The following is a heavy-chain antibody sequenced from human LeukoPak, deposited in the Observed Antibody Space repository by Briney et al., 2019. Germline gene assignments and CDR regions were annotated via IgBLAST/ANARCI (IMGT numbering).Heavy chain of an antibody. CDR3: ARRAVTTGNYYYYMDV. D-gene: IGHD4-17*01. CDR1: GYSFTSYW. Sequence: GESLKISCKGSGYSFTSYWIDWVRQMPGKGLEWMGIIYPGDSDTRYSPSFQGQVTISADKSISTAYLQWSSLKASDTAMYYCARRAVTTGNYYYYMDVWGKGTTVTVSS. J-gene: IGHJ6*03. CDR2: IYPGDSDT. V-gene: IGHV5-51*01.